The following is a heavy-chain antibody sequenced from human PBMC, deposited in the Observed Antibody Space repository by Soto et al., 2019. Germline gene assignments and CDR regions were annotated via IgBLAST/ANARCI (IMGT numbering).Heavy chain of an antibody. CDR2: INHSGST. V-gene: IGHV4-34*01. D-gene: IGHD6-13*01. Sequence: PSEPLCLTCAVYGGSFSCYYWSWIRQPPGKGLEWIGEINHSGSTNYNPSLKSRVTISVDTSKNQFSLKLSSVTAADTAVYYCERGTVLLYSSSWYIPDTYYFDYWGQGTLVTISS. CDR3: ERGTVLLYSSSWYIPDTYYFDY. J-gene: IGHJ4*02. CDR1: GGSFSCYY.